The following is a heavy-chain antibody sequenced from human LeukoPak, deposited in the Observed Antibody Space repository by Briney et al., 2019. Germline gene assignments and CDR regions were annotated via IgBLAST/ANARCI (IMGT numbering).Heavy chain of an antibody. J-gene: IGHJ4*02. CDR1: GGSFSGYY. Sequence: SETLSLTCAVYGGSFSGYYWSWIRQPPGKGLEWIGEINHSGGTNYNPSIKSRVTISVDTSKNQFSLKLSSVTAADTAVYYCARGPPLNPGDFDSSGYYYFDYWGQGTLVTVSS. V-gene: IGHV4-34*01. CDR2: INHSGGT. CDR3: ARGPPLNPGDFDSSGYYYFDY. D-gene: IGHD3-22*01.